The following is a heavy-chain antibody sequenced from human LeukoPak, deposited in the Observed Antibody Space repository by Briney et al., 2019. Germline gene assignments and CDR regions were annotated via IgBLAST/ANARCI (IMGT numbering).Heavy chain of an antibody. V-gene: IGHV3-23*01. CDR3: AKGGPYSSSPDFDY. D-gene: IGHD6-6*01. Sequence: PGGSLRLSCAASGFTFSNYWMSWVRQAPGKGLEWVSAISGRAGSTYYADSVKGRFTISRDNSKNTLFLQMNSLRAEDTAVYYCAKGGPYSSSPDFDYWGQGSLVTVSS. J-gene: IGHJ4*02. CDR2: ISGRAGST. CDR1: GFTFSNYW.